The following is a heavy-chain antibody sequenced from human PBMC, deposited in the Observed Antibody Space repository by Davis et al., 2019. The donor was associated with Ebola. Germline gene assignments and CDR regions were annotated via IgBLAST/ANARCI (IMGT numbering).Heavy chain of an antibody. D-gene: IGHD6-19*01. V-gene: IGHV3-53*01. CDR1: GFSVSTKY. CDR2: MYSGGTT. Sequence: PGGSLRLSCAASGFSVSTKYMNWVRQAPGKGLQWVSIMYSGGTTYYADSVKGRITISRDNAKNSLYLEMNGLRDEDSAVYYCAREHHVGLAGRHAFDIWGQGTMVTVTS. J-gene: IGHJ3*02. CDR3: AREHHVGLAGRHAFDI.